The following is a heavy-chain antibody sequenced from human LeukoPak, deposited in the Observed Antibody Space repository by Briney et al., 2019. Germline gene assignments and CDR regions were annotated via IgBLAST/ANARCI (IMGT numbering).Heavy chain of an antibody. CDR3: ARLLYYYDSSIYQRYFDY. V-gene: IGHV3-53*01. D-gene: IGHD3-22*01. J-gene: IGHJ4*02. CDR2: IYSGGNT. Sequence: GGSLRLSCAASGFTVSSNYMNWVRQAPGKGLEWVSIIYSGGNTPYAASVKGRFTISRDNSQNTLYLQMNSLRPEDTAVYYCARLLYYYDSSIYQRYFDYWGQGTLVTVSS. CDR1: GFTVSSNY.